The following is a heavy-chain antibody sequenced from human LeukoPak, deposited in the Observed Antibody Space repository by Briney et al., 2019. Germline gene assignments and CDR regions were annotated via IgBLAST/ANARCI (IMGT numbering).Heavy chain of an antibody. D-gene: IGHD3-3*01. CDR1: GFTFSSYA. V-gene: IGHV3-23*01. CDR3: AKDSYYDFWSGYGAIDY. CDR2: IRGSGGST. J-gene: IGHJ4*02. Sequence: GGSLRLSCAASGFTFSSYAMSWVRQAPGKGLEWVSAIRGSGGSTYYADSVKGRFTISRDNSKNTLYLQMNSLRAEDTAVYYCAKDSYYDFWSGYGAIDYWGQGTLVTVSS.